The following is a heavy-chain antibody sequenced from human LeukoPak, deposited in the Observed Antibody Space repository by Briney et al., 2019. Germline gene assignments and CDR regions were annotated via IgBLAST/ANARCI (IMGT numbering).Heavy chain of an antibody. V-gene: IGHV4-39*01. CDR2: IFYSGST. Sequence: SETLSLTCTVSGGSISSDSFYWGWIRQPPGKGLEWIGSIFYSGSTSCNPSLKSRVTISVDTSKNQFSLKVNSVTATDTAVYYCARHSGPYASSWFDYWGQGSLVTVSS. CDR1: GGSISSDSFY. J-gene: IGHJ4*02. D-gene: IGHD6-13*01. CDR3: ARHSGPYASSWFDY.